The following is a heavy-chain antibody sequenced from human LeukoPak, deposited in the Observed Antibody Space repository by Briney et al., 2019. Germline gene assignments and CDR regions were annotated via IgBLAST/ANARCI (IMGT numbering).Heavy chain of an antibody. CDR2: ISSSSNI. CDR3: ARGAGYCTSTSCHLWSDY. CDR1: GFTFSSYS. Sequence: PGGSLRLSCAASGFTFSSYSMNWVRQAPGKGLEWVSSISSSSNIYYADSVKGRFAISRDNAKNSLYLQMNSLRAEDTAVYYCARGAGYCTSTSCHLWSDYWGQGTLVTVSS. J-gene: IGHJ4*02. V-gene: IGHV3-21*06. D-gene: IGHD2-2*01.